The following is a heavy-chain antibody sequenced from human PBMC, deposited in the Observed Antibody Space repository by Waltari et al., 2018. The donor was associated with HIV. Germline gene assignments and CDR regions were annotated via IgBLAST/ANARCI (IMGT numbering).Heavy chain of an antibody. J-gene: IGHJ3*01. Sequence: EVQLVESGGGSVQPGGSLRASCSASVSPVSTHWLSWVRQVPGKGLVWGSRINSDGSSTTYADSVKGRFTISRDNAKNTLYLQMNSLRAEDTAMYYCTRGNGHAFDLWGQGTMVTVSS. CDR2: INSDGSST. CDR1: VSPVSTHW. V-gene: IGHV3-74*01. D-gene: IGHD2-8*01. CDR3: TRGNGHAFDL.